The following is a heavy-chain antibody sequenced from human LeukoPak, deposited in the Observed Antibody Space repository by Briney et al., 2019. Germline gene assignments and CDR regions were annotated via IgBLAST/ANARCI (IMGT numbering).Heavy chain of an antibody. Sequence: GESLQISCKGSGYSFTSYWIGWVRQMPGKGLEGMGNIYPGDYDTRYSPSFQGQVTISADKSISTAYLEWSSLKASDTAMYYCARHGDYGGNAATDYWGQGTLVTVSS. CDR3: ARHGDYGGNAATDY. CDR2: IYPGDYDT. J-gene: IGHJ4*02. V-gene: IGHV5-51*01. CDR1: GYSFTSYW. D-gene: IGHD4-23*01.